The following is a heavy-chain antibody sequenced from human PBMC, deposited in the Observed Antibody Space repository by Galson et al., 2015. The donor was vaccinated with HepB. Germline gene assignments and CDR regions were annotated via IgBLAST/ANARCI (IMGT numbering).Heavy chain of an antibody. CDR3: ARRVAGYYGSGDY. CDR2: INPNSGGT. D-gene: IGHD3-10*01. V-gene: IGHV1-2*02. CDR1: GYTFTGYY. J-gene: IGHJ4*02. Sequence: SVKVSCTASGYTFTGYYMHWVRQAPGQGLEWMGWINPNSGGTNYAQKFQGRVTMTRDTSISTAYMELSRLRSDDTAVYYCARRVAGYYGSGDYWGQGTLVTVSS.